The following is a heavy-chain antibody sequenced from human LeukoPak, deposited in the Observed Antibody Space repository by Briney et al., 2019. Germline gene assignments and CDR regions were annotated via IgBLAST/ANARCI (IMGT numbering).Heavy chain of an antibody. CDR1: GYTFTGYY. D-gene: IGHD6-19*01. CDR2: INPNSGGT. Sequence: ASVKVSFKASGYTFTGYYMHWVRQAPGQGLEWMGWINPNSGGTNYAQKFQGRVTMTRDTSISTAYMELSRLRSDDTAVYYCARDSGYSSGWYSSFDYWGQGTLVTVSS. J-gene: IGHJ4*02. V-gene: IGHV1-2*02. CDR3: ARDSGYSSGWYSSFDY.